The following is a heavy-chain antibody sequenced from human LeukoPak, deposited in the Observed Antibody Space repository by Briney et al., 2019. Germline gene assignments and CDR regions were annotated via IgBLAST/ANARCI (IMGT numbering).Heavy chain of an antibody. CDR2: ISSNGGST. D-gene: IGHD3-10*01. CDR1: GGSISSGSYY. V-gene: IGHV3-64D*06. Sequence: ETLSLTCTVSGGSISSGSYYWSWIRQHPGKGLEYVSAISSNGGSTYYADSVKGRFTISRDNSKNTLYLQMSSLRAEDTAVYYCVKGHYYGSGTPTFDYWGQGTLVTVSS. CDR3: VKGHYYGSGTPTFDY. J-gene: IGHJ4*02.